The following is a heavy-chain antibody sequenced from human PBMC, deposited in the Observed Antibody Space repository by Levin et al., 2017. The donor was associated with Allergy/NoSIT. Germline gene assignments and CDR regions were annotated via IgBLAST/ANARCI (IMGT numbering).Heavy chain of an antibody. D-gene: IGHD2-21*01. J-gene: IGHJ5*02. V-gene: IGHV3-23*01. CDR1: GFTFSTYA. Sequence: LSLTCAASGFTFSTYAMSWVRQAPGKGLEWVSAISGSGGNTHYADSVKGRFTISRDNSKNTLYLQMNSLTAEDTAVYYCWKGLVLVVLQFDPWGQGSLVTVSS. CDR3: WKGLVLVVLQFDP. CDR2: ISGSGGNT.